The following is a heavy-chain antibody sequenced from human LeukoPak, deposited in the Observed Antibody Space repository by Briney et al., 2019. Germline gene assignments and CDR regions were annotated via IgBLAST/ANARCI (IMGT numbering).Heavy chain of an antibody. V-gene: IGHV4-30-2*06. CDR1: GGSISSGPYF. CDR2: IWPSGST. D-gene: IGHD2/OR15-2a*01. J-gene: IGHJ5*02. CDR3: ARIPKTSTWWFDP. Sequence: PSQTLSLTCSVSGGSISSGPYFWSWIRQSPGQGLEWIGYIWPSGSTNYNPSLSGRVAISLDKSRNHFTLMVTAVTAADTAVYYCARIPKTSTWWFDPWGQGTLVTVSS.